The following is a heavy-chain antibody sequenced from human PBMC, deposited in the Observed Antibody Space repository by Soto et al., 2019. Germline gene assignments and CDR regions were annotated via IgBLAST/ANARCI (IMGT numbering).Heavy chain of an antibody. D-gene: IGHD1-1*01. Sequence: QVQLQESGPGLVKPSQTLSLTCTVSGGSISSGGYYWSWIRQHPGKGLEGIGYIYYSGSTYYNPSLKSRVTIAVDTSKNQFSLKLSSVTAADTAVYYCARVKDYKWTPFLFDYWGQGTLVTVSS. CDR3: ARVKDYKWTPFLFDY. CDR1: GGSISSGGYY. J-gene: IGHJ4*02. V-gene: IGHV4-31*03. CDR2: IYYSGST.